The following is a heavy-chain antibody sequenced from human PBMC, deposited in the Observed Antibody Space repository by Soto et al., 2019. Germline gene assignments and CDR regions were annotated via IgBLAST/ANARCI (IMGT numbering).Heavy chain of an antibody. V-gene: IGHV4-31*03. D-gene: IGHD2-15*01. J-gene: IGHJ6*04. CDR1: GGSIGSGGYY. CDR3: ARGGGSYCSGGSCYCV. Sequence: PSETLSLTCTVSGGSIGSGGYYWSWIRQHPGKGLEWIGYIYYSGSTYYNPSLKSRVTISVDTSKNQFSLKLSSVTAADTAVYYRARGGGSYCSGGSCYCVWGKGTTVTVSS. CDR2: IYYSGST.